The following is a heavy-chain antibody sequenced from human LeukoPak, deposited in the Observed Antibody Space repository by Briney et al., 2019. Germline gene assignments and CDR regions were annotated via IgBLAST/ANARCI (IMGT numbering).Heavy chain of an antibody. CDR2: INPNSGGT. D-gene: IGHD3-10*01. CDR3: ARMGGLYYGSGSPDY. CDR1: GYTFTGYY. J-gene: IGHJ4*02. V-gene: IGHV1-2*02. Sequence: GASVKVPCKASGYTFTGYYMHWVRQAPGQGLEWMGWINPNSGGTNYAQKFQGRVTITSDTSISTAYMELSRLRSDDTAVYYCARMGGLYYGSGSPDYWGQGTLVTVSS.